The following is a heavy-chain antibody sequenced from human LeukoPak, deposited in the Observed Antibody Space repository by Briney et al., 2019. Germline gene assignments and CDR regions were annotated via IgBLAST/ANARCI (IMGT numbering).Heavy chain of an antibody. J-gene: IGHJ3*02. CDR3: VMFPYDSGAFDI. CDR2: IDPSDSYT. D-gene: IGHD3-10*01. V-gene: IGHV5-10-1*01. CDR1: GYNFASYW. Sequence: GESLKISCKGSGYNFASYWITWVRQMPGKGLEWLGKIDPSDSYTNYSPSFQGHVTMSTDKSISTAYLQWSSLKASYTAMYYCVMFPYDSGAFDIWGQGTLVTVSS.